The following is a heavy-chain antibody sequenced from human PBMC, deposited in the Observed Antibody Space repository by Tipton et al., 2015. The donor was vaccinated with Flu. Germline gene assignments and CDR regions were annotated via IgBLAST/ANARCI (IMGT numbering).Heavy chain of an antibody. Sequence: SLRLSCTASGFTFSRNAMTWVRQAPGRGLEWVSGISGTGRSTYYADSVKGRSTVSRDNSKNTLYLQMNSLRAEDTAVYYCARDRSGDYGDPLWNWGQGTLVTVSS. CDR2: ISGTGRST. J-gene: IGHJ4*02. CDR1: GFTFSRNA. CDR3: ARDRSGDYGDPLWN. V-gene: IGHV3-23*01. D-gene: IGHD3-16*01.